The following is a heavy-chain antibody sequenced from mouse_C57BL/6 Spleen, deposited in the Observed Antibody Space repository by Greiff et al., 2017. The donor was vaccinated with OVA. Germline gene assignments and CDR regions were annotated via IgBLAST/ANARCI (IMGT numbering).Heavy chain of an antibody. J-gene: IGHJ3*01. CDR2: IYPGDGDT. CDR3: ARSLDDYVAWFAY. D-gene: IGHD2-4*01. V-gene: IGHV1-80*01. CDR1: GYAFSSYW. Sequence: VQLQQSGAELVKPGASVKISCKASGYAFSSYWMNWVKQRPGKGLEWIGQIYPGDGDTNYNGKFKGKATLTADKSSSTAYMQLSSLTSEDSAVYVCARSLDDYVAWFAYWGQGTLVTVSA.